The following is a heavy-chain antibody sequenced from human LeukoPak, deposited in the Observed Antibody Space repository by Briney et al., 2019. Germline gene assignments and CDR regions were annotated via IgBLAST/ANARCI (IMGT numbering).Heavy chain of an antibody. Sequence: PGGSLRLSCAASGFTFSDYYMSWIRQAPGKGLEWVSYISSSGSTINHADSVKGRFTISRDNAKNSLFLQMNSLRAEDTAVYYCAKDYLSPSGWISGFDYWGQGTLVTVSS. CDR1: GFTFSDYY. CDR3: AKDYLSPSGWISGFDY. J-gene: IGHJ4*02. V-gene: IGHV3-11*01. CDR2: ISSSGSTI. D-gene: IGHD6-19*01.